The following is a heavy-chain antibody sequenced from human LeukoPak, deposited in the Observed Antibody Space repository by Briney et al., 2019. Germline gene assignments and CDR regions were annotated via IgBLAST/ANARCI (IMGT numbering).Heavy chain of an antibody. D-gene: IGHD6-19*01. V-gene: IGHV1-2*02. Sequence: ASVKVSCRASGYTFTDFSDYYIHGVRQAPGQGLEWMGWINPNSGATYYAHKFQGRVTMTRDTPINTAYMELSRLTSDDTVVYFCVRVSTGWYFDYWGQGTLVSVS. J-gene: IGHJ4*02. CDR1: GYTFTDFSDYY. CDR2: INPNSGAT. CDR3: VRVSTGWYFDY.